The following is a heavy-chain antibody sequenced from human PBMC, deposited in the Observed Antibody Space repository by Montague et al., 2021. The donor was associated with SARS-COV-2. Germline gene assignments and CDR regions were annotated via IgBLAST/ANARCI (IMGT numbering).Heavy chain of an antibody. D-gene: IGHD6-19*01. CDR3: ARSTSGWFIY. CDR2: MYSSGTT. Sequence: SETLSLTCSVSGGSISSTSFFRAWIRQPPGKGLEWVGSMYSSGTTXYNPSLKSRVTISGDTSRNQLSVRLSSVTAADTAVYYCARSTSGWFIYWGQGTLVTVSS. V-gene: IGHV4-39*01. J-gene: IGHJ4*02. CDR1: GGSISSTSFF.